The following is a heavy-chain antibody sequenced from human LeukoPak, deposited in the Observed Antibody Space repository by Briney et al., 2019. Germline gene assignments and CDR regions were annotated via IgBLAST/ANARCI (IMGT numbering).Heavy chain of an antibody. CDR1: GGSFSGYY. CDR3: ARGISGYLNFDY. J-gene: IGHJ4*02. D-gene: IGHD5-12*01. V-gene: IGHV4-34*01. Sequence: PSETLSLTCAVYGGSFSGYYWSWIRQPPGKGLEWIGEIYHSGSTNYNPSLKSRVTISVDKSKNQFSLKLSSVTAADTAVYYCARGISGYLNFDYWGQGTLVTVSS. CDR2: IYHSGST.